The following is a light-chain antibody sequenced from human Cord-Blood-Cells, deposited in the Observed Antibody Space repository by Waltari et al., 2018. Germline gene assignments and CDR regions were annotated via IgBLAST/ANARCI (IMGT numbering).Light chain of an antibody. J-gene: IGLJ2*01. V-gene: IGLV2-14*01. CDR2: EVS. CDR3: QTWGTGIRV. CDR1: SSDVGGYNY. Sequence: QSALTQPASVSGSPGQSITISCTGTSSDVGGYNYVSWYQQHPGKAPKLMIYEVSNRPSGVSNRFSGSKSGNTASLTISGLQSEDEADYYCQTWGTGIRVFGGGTKLTVL.